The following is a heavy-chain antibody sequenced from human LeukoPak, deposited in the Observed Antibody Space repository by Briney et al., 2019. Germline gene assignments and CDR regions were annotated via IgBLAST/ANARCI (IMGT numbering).Heavy chain of an antibody. J-gene: IGHJ5*02. CDR2: IYHSGST. V-gene: IGHV4-4*02. CDR1: GGSISGSNW. CDR3: ARSSWGSSSWYHWFDP. D-gene: IGHD6-13*01. Sequence: PSETLSLTCAVSGGSISGSNWWSWVRQPPGKGLEWIGEIYHSGSTNYNPSLKSRVTISVDKSKNQFSLKLSSVTAADTAVYYCARSSWGSSSWYHWFDPWGQGTLVTVSS.